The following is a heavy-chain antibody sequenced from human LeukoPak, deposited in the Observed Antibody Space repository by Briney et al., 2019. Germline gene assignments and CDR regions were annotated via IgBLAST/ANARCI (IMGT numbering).Heavy chain of an antibody. Sequence: PGGSLRLSCAASGFTFSSYWMSWVRQAPGKGLEWVANIKEDGSEKRDVDSVKGRFTISRDNSKNTLYLQMNSLRAEDTTVYYCARDSGWYSSGWYYFDYWGQGTLVTVSS. D-gene: IGHD6-19*01. CDR1: GFTFSSYW. V-gene: IGHV3-7*01. J-gene: IGHJ4*02. CDR2: IKEDGSEK. CDR3: ARDSGWYSSGWYYFDY.